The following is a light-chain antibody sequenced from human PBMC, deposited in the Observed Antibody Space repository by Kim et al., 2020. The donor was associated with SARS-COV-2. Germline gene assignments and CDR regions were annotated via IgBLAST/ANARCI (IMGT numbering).Light chain of an antibody. Sequence: SSSFGDRVTISCRASENIGTWLAWYQPKPGRAPSLLIYLAATLESGVPSRFSGTGSGTEFSLSITSLQPDDFATYYCQHYSRFPYTFGQGTKLEI. CDR2: LAA. V-gene: IGKV1-5*03. CDR1: ENIGTW. CDR3: QHYSRFPYT. J-gene: IGKJ2*01.